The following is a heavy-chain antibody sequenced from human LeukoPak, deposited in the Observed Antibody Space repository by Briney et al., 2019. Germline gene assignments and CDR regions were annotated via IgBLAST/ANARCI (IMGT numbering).Heavy chain of an antibody. CDR1: GFTFSSYN. CDR2: ISISSSYI. J-gene: IGHJ4*02. V-gene: IGHV3-21*01. Sequence: GRSLRLSCAASGFTFSSYNMNWVRQAPGNGLEWVSSISISSSYIYYADSVKGRFTISRDKAKNSLYLQMNSLRAEDTAVYYCASRPPYSSSWYDLDYWGQGTLVTVSS. D-gene: IGHD6-13*01. CDR3: ASRPPYSSSWYDLDY.